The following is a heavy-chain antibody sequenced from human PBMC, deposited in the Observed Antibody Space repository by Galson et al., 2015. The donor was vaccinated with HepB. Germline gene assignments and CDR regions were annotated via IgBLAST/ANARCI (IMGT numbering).Heavy chain of an antibody. D-gene: IGHD1-26*01. J-gene: IGHJ6*02. CDR3: AHTRLELAHYYYYGMDV. CDR2: IYWNDDK. V-gene: IGHV2-5*01. Sequence: PALVKPTQTLTLTCTFSGFSLSTSGVGVGWIRQPPGKALEWLALIYWNDDKRYSPSLKSRLTITKDTSKNQVVLTMTNMDPLDTATDYCAHTRLELAHYYYYGMDVWGQGTTVTVSS. CDR1: GFSLSTSGVG.